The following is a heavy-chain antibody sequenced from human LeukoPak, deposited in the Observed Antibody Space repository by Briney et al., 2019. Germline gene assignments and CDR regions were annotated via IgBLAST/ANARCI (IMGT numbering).Heavy chain of an antibody. CDR2: ISYDGSNK. CDR1: GFTVSSNY. J-gene: IGHJ4*02. Sequence: GGSLRLSCAASGFTVSSNYMSWVRQTPGKGLEWVAVISYDGSNKYYADSVKGRFTISRDNSKNTLYLQMNSLRAEDTAVYYCARDPSDVGGQGTLVTVSS. V-gene: IGHV3-30-3*01. CDR3: ARDPSDV.